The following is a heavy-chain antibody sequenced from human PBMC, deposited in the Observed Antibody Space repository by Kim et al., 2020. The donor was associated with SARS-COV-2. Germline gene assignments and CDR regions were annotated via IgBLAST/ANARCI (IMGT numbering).Heavy chain of an antibody. CDR2: INPTGGST. D-gene: IGHD6-13*01. CDR3: ARDLIIKQQLVPGGFDS. J-gene: IGHJ5*01. CDR1: GYTFTSYY. Sequence: ASVKVSCKASGYTFTSYYMHWVRQAPGQGLEWMGRINPTGGSTNYPQKFQGRVTMTRDTSTSTVYMELSSLRSEDTAVYYCARDLIIKQQLVPGGFDSWG. V-gene: IGHV1-46*01.